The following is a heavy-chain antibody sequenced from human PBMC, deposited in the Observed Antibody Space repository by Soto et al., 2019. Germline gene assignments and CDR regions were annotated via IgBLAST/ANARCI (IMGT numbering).Heavy chain of an antibody. Sequence: GGSLRLSCAASGFTFSSYSMNWVRQAPGKGLEWVSYISSSSSTIYYADSVKGRFTISRDNSRNTLYLQMNSLRAEDTAVYYSARDYYKYYDSSGYYRSPAYWGQGTLVTVSS. CDR2: ISSSSSTI. J-gene: IGHJ4*02. D-gene: IGHD3-22*01. V-gene: IGHV3-48*01. CDR1: GFTFSSYS. CDR3: ARDYYKYYDSSGYYRSPAY.